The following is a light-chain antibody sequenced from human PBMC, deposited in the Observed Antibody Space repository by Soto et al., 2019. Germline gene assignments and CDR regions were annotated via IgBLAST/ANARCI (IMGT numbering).Light chain of an antibody. CDR2: STN. CDR1: SGSVSTSYY. Sequence: QTVVTQEPSFSVSPGGTVTLTCGLSSGSVSTSYYPSWYQQTPGQPPRTLMYSTNTRSSGVPDRFSGSILGNKAALTIPGAQADDECDYYCALYLVSGIYVFGEGTKLTVL. J-gene: IGLJ2*01. CDR3: ALYLVSGIYV. V-gene: IGLV8-61*01.